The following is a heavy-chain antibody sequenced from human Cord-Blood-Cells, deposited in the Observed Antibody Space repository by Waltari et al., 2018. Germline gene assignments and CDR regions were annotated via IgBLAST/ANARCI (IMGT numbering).Heavy chain of an antibody. D-gene: IGHD7-27*01. Sequence: EVQLLESGGGLVQPGGSLRLSCAASGFTFRGYAMRWVRQAPGKGLEWVSAISGSGGSTYYADSVKGRFTISRDNSKNTLYLQMNSLRAEDTAVYYCARSKTGQNAFDIWGQGTMVTVSS. CDR2: ISGSGGST. V-gene: IGHV3-23*01. J-gene: IGHJ3*02. CDR1: GFTFRGYA. CDR3: ARSKTGQNAFDI.